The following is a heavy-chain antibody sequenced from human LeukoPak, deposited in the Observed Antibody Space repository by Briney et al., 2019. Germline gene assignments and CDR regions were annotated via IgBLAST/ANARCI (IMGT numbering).Heavy chain of an antibody. D-gene: IGHD2-2*01. J-gene: IGHJ6*02. V-gene: IGHV1-69*13. CDR1: GGTFSSYA. CDR2: IIPIFGTA. Sequence: ASVKVSCKASGGTFSSYAISWVRQAPGQGLEWMGGIIPIFGTANYAQKFQGRVTITADESTSTAYMELSSLRSEDTAVYYCARDGVVPAATYYYYGMDVWGQGTTVTVSS. CDR3: ARDGVVPAATYYYYGMDV.